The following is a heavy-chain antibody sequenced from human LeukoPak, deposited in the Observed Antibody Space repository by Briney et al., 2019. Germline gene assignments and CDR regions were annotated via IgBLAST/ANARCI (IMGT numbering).Heavy chain of an antibody. J-gene: IGHJ4*02. CDR3: ARKGSGSRYYGTLDY. V-gene: IGHV4-59*12. CDR2: IYHSGST. Sequence: VKPSETLSLTCNVSGGSIISYYWSWIRQPPGKGLEWIGYIYHSGSTYYNPSLKSRVTISVDRSKNQFSLKLSSVTAADTAVYYCARKGSGSRYYGTLDYWGQGTLVTVSS. CDR1: GGSIISYY. D-gene: IGHD3-10*01.